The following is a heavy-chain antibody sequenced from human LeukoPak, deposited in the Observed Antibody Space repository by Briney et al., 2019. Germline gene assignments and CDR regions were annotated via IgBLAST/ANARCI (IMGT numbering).Heavy chain of an antibody. CDR2: ISYDGSNK. Sequence: GGSLRLSCAASGFTFSSYGMHWVRQAPGKGLEWVAVISYDGSNKYYADSVKGRFTISRDNSKNTLYLQMNSLRAVDTAVYYCAKVKTGTTRYYYYYGMDVWGQGTTVTVSS. V-gene: IGHV3-30*18. D-gene: IGHD1-7*01. CDR1: GFTFSSYG. CDR3: AKVKTGTTRYYYYYGMDV. J-gene: IGHJ6*02.